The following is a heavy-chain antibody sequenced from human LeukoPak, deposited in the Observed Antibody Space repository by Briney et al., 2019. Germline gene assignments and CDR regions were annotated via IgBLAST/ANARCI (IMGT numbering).Heavy chain of an antibody. J-gene: IGHJ4*02. CDR3: AKSPYYDFWSGYSYYFDY. V-gene: IGHV3-23*01. CDR1: GFTFSSYV. Sequence: GGSLRLSCAASGFTFSSYVMSWVRQAPGKGLEWVSAISGSGGSTYYADSVKGRFTISRDNSKNTLYLQMNSLRAEDTAAYYCAKSPYYDFWSGYSYYFDYWGQGTLVTVSS. CDR2: ISGSGGST. D-gene: IGHD3-3*01.